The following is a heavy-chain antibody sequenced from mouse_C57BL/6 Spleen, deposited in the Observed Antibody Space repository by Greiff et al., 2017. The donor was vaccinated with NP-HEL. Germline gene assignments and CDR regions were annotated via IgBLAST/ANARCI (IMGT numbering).Heavy chain of an antibody. CDR3: ASYGSSFLDY. J-gene: IGHJ2*01. D-gene: IGHD1-1*01. V-gene: IGHV7-3*01. Sequence: EVKLVESGGGLVQPGGSLSLSCAASGFTFTDYYMSWVRQPPGKALEWLGFIRNKANGYTTEYSASVKGRFTISRDNSQSILYLQMNALRAEDSATYYCASYGSSFLDYWGQGTTLTVSS. CDR1: GFTFTDYY. CDR2: IRNKANGYTT.